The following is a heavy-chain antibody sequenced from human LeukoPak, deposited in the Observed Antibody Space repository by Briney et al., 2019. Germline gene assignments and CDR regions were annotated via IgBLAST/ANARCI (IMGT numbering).Heavy chain of an antibody. J-gene: IGHJ2*01. CDR2: ISYSGST. D-gene: IGHD3-9*01. CDR1: GGSISSYY. V-gene: IGHV4-59*01. Sequence: PSETLSLTCTVSGGSISSYYWSWLRQPPGKGLEWIGYISYSGSTDYNPSLKSRVTISVDASKNQFSLQLSSVTAADTAVYYCARKDSYYDVLTTYRIWYFDLWGRGTLVTVSS. CDR3: ARKDSYYDVLTTYRIWYFDL.